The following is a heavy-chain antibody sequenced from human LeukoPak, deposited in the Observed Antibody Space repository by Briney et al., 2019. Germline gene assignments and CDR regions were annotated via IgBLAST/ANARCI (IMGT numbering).Heavy chain of an antibody. J-gene: IGHJ6*02. CDR2: ISGSGGRT. CDR1: GVTFSSYA. Sequence: GGSLRLSCAAPGVTFSSYAMSWVRQAPGKGREWGSAISGSGGRTYYAAAVKGRFTISTDNSKNTLYLQMNSLRAEDTAVYYCAKEPPYDILTGYYDYGMDVWGQGTTVTVSS. CDR3: AKEPPYDILTGYYDYGMDV. V-gene: IGHV3-23*01. D-gene: IGHD3-9*01.